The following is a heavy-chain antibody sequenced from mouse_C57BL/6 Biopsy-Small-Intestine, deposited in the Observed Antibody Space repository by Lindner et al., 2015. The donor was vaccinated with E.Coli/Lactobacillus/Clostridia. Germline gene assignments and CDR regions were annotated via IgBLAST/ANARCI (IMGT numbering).Heavy chain of an antibody. CDR2: IDPEDGET. CDR1: GFNIKDYY. V-gene: IGHV14-2*01. CDR3: APGFAY. Sequence: VQLQESGAELVKPGASVKLSCTASGFNIKDYYMHWVRQRTEQGLEWIGRIDPEDGETEYAPKFQGKATITADTSSNAAYLQLSSLTSEDTAVYYCAPGFAYWGRGTLVTVSA. J-gene: IGHJ3*01.